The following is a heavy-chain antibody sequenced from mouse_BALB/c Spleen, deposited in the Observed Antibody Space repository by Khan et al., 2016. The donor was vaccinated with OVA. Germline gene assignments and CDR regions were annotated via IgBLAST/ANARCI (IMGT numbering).Heavy chain of an antibody. J-gene: IGHJ2*01. CDR1: GYIFTSYW. V-gene: IGHV1-76*01. Sequence: QVQLKESGAELVRPGTSVRLSCKTSGYIFTSYWIHWVKQRSGQGLEWIARIYPGNDNTYYNEKFKDKATLTADKSSNTAYLQLSSLTSEDSAVFVCAREDALDCLDCWGQGTTLTVSS. CDR3: AREDALDCLDC. CDR2: IYPGNDNT.